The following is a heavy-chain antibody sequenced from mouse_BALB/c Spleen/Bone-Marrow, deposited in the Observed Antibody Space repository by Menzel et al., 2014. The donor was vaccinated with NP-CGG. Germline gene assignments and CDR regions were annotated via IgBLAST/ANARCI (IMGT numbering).Heavy chain of an antibody. CDR3: ARWEGNYADY. J-gene: IGHJ2*01. D-gene: IGHD2-1*01. V-gene: IGHV1-54*01. CDR1: GYAFTNYL. CDR2: IDPGSGGT. Sequence: QVQLQQPGAELVRPGTSVKVSCKASGYAFTNYLIEWVKQRPGQGLEWIGVIDPGSGGTNYNEKFKGMATLTADKSSSTAYMQLSSQESDDSAVYFCARWEGNYADYWGQGTTLTVSS.